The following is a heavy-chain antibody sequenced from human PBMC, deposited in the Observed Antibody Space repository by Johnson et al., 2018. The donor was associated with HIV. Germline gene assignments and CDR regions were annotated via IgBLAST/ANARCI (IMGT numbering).Heavy chain of an antibody. J-gene: IGHJ3*02. CDR3: ARDHLRRSHAFDI. CDR2: ISGSGGST. D-gene: IGHD2-15*01. Sequence: VQLVESGGGVVRPGRSLRLSCAVSGFTFSSYAMSWVRQAPGKGLEWVSAISGSGGSTYYADSVKGRFTISRDNSKNTLYLQMNSLRAEDTAVYYCARDHLRRSHAFDIWGQGTMVTVSS. CDR1: GFTFSSYA. V-gene: IGHV3-23*04.